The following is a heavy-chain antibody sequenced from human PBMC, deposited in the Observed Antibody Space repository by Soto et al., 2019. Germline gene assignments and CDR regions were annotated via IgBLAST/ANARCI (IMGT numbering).Heavy chain of an antibody. Sequence: VPLLESGGGLVQPGGSLRLSCEASGFSFSNYALSWVRQSPGKGLEWVSTFSAGGRAYYADSVKGRFTIAKDTSKNTLHLQASSLRAEDTAVYYCAKESMPEHYGDTLFDYWGQGTRVTVSS. CDR1: GFSFSNYA. CDR3: AKESMPEHYGDTLFDY. CDR2: FSAGGRA. D-gene: IGHD4-17*01. V-gene: IGHV3-23*01. J-gene: IGHJ4*02.